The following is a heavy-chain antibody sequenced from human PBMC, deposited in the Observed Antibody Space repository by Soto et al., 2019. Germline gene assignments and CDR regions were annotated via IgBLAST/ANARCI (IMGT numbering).Heavy chain of an antibody. D-gene: IGHD5-12*01. Sequence: QVQLVQSGAEVKKPGASVKVSCKASGYTFAGYDINWVRQATGQGLEWMGWMNPNSGNTGYAQKFQGRVTMTRNTSISTAYMELSSLRSEDTAVYDCARGGDGYNYDAFDIWGQGTMVTVSS. CDR2: MNPNSGNT. CDR1: GYTFAGYD. J-gene: IGHJ3*02. CDR3: ARGGDGYNYDAFDI. V-gene: IGHV1-8*01.